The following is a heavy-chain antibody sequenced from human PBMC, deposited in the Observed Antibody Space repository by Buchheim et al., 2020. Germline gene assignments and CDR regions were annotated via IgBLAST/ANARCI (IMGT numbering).Heavy chain of an antibody. Sequence: QVQLVESGGGVVQPGRSLRLSCAASGFTFSSYGMHWVRQAPGKGLEWVAVISYDGSNKYYADSVKGRFTISRDNSKNTLYLQMNSLRAEDTAVYYCAKDHGSSSWTVDYWGQGTL. CDR2: ISYDGSNK. V-gene: IGHV3-30*18. CDR1: GFTFSSYG. J-gene: IGHJ4*02. D-gene: IGHD6-13*01. CDR3: AKDHGSSSWTVDY.